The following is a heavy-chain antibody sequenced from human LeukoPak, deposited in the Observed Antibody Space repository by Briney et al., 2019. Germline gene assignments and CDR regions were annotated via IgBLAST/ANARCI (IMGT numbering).Heavy chain of an antibody. J-gene: IGHJ4*02. CDR2: ISGSGGSS. Sequence: GGSLRLSCAASGFTFATYAMSWVRQAPGRGLEWVSTISGSGGSSYYADSVKGRFTISRDNSKNTLYLQMNSLRVEDTAVYYCAKALYDFWRGQGSNYFAYWGQGPLVTVSS. CDR3: AKALYDFWRGQGSNYFAY. D-gene: IGHD3-3*01. V-gene: IGHV3-23*01. CDR1: GFTFATYA.